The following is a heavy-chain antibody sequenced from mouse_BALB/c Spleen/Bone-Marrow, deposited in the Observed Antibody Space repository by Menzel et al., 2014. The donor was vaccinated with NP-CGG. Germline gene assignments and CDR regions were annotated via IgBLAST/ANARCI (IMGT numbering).Heavy chain of an antibody. CDR2: IYPSDSYT. CDR3: TRAGATVPFDY. V-gene: IGHV1-69*02. Sequence: VQLQQSGAELVRPGAPVKLSCKASGYTFTSYWINWVKQRPGQGLEWIGNIYPSDSYTNYNQKFKGKATLTVDKSSSTAYMQLSSPTSEDSAVYYCTRAGATVPFDYWGQGTTLTVSS. D-gene: IGHD1-1*01. J-gene: IGHJ2*01. CDR1: GYTFTSYW.